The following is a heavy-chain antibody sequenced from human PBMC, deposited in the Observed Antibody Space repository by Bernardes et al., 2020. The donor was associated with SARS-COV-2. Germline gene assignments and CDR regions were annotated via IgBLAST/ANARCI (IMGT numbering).Heavy chain of an antibody. J-gene: IGHJ4*02. CDR1: GFTFRSYA. CDR2: ISGSVGTT. V-gene: IGHV3-23*01. D-gene: IGHD3-9*01. CDR3: AKFLAGSSPHRTGAVTYFDY. Sequence: GGSLILSCAASGFTFRSYAMSWVRQAPGQGLEWVAAISGSVGTTFYANSVKGRFTISRDNSKNTLYLQMSSLRAEDTAVYFCAKFLAGSSPHRTGAVTYFDYWGPGTLVSVSS.